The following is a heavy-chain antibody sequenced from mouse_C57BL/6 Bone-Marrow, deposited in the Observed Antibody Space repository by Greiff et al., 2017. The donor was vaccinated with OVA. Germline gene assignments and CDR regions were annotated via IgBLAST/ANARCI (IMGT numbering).Heavy chain of an antibody. D-gene: IGHD1-1*01. CDR1: GFTFSSYA. Sequence: DVMLVESGGGLVKPGGSLKLSCAASGFTFSSYAMSWVRQTPEKRLEWVATISDGGSYTYYPDNVKGRFTISRDKAKNNLYLQMSHLKSEDTAMDYCAREGGSSYGFAYWGQGTLVTVSA. CDR3: AREGGSSYGFAY. V-gene: IGHV5-4*01. J-gene: IGHJ3*01. CDR2: ISDGGSYT.